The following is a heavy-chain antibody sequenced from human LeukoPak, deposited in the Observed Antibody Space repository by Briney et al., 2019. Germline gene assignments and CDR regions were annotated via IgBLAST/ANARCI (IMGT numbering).Heavy chain of an antibody. CDR2: INSDGTTT. CDR3: ARDNNWNYPDY. V-gene: IGHV3-74*01. Sequence: SGGSLRLSCAASGFTFSSYWMHWVRQAPGKGLVWVSRINSDGTTTRYADSVKGRFTISRDNAKNTLYLQMNSLRAEDTAVYYCARDNNWNYPDYWGQGTLVTVSS. J-gene: IGHJ4*02. CDR1: GFTFSSYW. D-gene: IGHD1-7*01.